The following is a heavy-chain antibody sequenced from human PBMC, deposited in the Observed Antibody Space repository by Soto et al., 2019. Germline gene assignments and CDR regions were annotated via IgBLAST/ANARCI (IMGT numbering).Heavy chain of an antibody. Sequence: QVPLVQSGAEVKKPGASVKVSCKASGYTFTSYGISWVRQAPGQGLEWMGWISAYNGNTNYAQKLQGRVTMTTETSTSAVYIELSSLRSDDRAVYYCAREGDYGDYHGIWDYWGQGTLVTVSS. D-gene: IGHD4-17*01. J-gene: IGHJ4*02. CDR1: GYTFTSYG. CDR2: ISAYNGNT. V-gene: IGHV1-18*01. CDR3: AREGDYGDYHGIWDY.